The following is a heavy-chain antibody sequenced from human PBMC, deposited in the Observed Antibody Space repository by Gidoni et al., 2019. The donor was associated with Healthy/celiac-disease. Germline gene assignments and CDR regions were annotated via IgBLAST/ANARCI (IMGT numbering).Heavy chain of an antibody. CDR3: ARGPSGSYYVDY. CDR2: INHSGST. V-gene: IGHV4-34*01. D-gene: IGHD1-26*01. CDR1: GGSFSGYY. J-gene: IGHJ4*02. Sequence: QVQLQQWGAGLLKPSETLSLTCAVYGGSFSGYYWSWIRQPPGKGLEWIGEINHSGSTNYNPSLKSRVTISVDTSKNQFSLKLSSVTAADTAVYYCARGPSGSYYVDYWGQGTLVTVSS.